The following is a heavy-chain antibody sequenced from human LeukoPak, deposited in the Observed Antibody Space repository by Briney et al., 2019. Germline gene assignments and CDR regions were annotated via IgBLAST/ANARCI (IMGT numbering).Heavy chain of an antibody. CDR1: GFTFSSYW. CDR3: AVPVIHDAFDI. J-gene: IGHJ3*02. V-gene: IGHV3-74*01. CDR2: INSDGSST. D-gene: IGHD3-16*02. Sequence: GGSLRLSCAASGFTFSSYWMHWVRQAPGKGLGWVSRINSDGSSTNYADSVKGRFAISRDNAKNTLYLQMNSLRAEDTAVYYCAVPVIHDAFDIWGQGTRFTAPS.